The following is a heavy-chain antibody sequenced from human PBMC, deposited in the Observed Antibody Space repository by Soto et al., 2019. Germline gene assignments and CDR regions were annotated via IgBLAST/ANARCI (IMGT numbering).Heavy chain of an antibody. CDR2: VNAGDGSA. V-gene: IGHV1-46*02. J-gene: IGHJ4*02. CDR1: GFTFNLHY. D-gene: IGHD3-22*01. Sequence: QVQLVQSGAEVTEPGASVKVSCKTSGFTFNLHYIHWVRQAPGQGLEWVGMVNAGDGSATYAREFRDKVSMTWDTSTSTVYLDLNSLKSEDTAIYYCARERDSFDYWCQGTLVSVSP. CDR3: ARERDSFDY.